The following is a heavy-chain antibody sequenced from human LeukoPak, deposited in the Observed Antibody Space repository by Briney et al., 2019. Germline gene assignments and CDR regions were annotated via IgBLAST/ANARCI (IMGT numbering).Heavy chain of an antibody. CDR1: GFIFTNYA. J-gene: IGHJ1*01. Sequence: GGSLRLSCAASGFIFTNYAMSWVRQAPGKGPEYVSAISGNGGTTYYADSVKGRFTISRDNSKNTLYLQMNSLRAEDTAVYYCARDPTVTTFGRYFQHWGQGTLVTVSS. V-gene: IGHV3-23*01. CDR3: ARDPTVTTFGRYFQH. CDR2: ISGNGGTT. D-gene: IGHD4-17*01.